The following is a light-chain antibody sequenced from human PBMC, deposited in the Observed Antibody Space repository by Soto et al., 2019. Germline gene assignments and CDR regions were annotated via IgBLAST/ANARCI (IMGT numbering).Light chain of an antibody. V-gene: IGKV3-20*01. J-gene: IGKJ5*01. CDR2: GTS. CDR1: QSVSSN. CDR3: QQYGNSPIT. Sequence: EIVLTQSPATLSVSPGERATFSCRASQSVSSNLAWYQQKPGQAPRLLIYGTSSRATGIPDRFSGSGSGTDFTLTISRLEPEDFAVYYCQQYGNSPITFGQGTRLEIK.